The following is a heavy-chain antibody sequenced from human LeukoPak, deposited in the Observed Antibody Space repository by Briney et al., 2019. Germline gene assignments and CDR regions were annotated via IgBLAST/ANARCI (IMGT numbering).Heavy chain of an antibody. V-gene: IGHV1-18*01. CDR3: ARVVDTAIRIAFDI. J-gene: IGHJ3*02. CDR2: ISAYNGNT. CDR1: GYTFTSYG. D-gene: IGHD5-18*01. Sequence: ASVKVSCKASGYTFTSYGISWVRQAPGQGLEWMGWISAYNGNTNYAQKLQGRVTMTTDTSTSTAYMELRSLRSDDTAVYYCARVVDTAIRIAFDIWGQGTMVTVSS.